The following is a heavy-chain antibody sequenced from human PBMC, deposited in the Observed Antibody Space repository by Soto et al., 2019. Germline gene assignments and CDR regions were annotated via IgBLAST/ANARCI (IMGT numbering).Heavy chain of an antibody. CDR3: ARLLWANDYSNPTTGRSGYYYGMDV. J-gene: IGHJ6*02. D-gene: IGHD4-4*01. CDR1: GYSFTSFW. Sequence: PGEPMKIPCNGSGYSFTSFWIGWVRQLPGKGLERMGIIYPGDSDTRYSPSFQGQVTVSADKSISTAYLQWSSLKASDTAMYYCARLLWANDYSNPTTGRSGYYYGMDVWGQGTTVTVSS. CDR2: IYPGDSDT. V-gene: IGHV5-51*01.